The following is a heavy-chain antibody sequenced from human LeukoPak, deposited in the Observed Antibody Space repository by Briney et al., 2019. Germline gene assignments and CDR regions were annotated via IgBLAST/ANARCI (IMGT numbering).Heavy chain of an antibody. J-gene: IGHJ4*02. CDR3: AKDNIVVVVAATIHIDY. V-gene: IGHV3-23*01. D-gene: IGHD2-15*01. Sequence: GGSLRLSCAASGFTFRTYSMNWVRQAPGKGLEWVSTISGSGGSTYHADSVKGRFTISRDNSKNTLYLQMNFLRAEDTAIYYCAKDNIVVVVAATIHIDYWGQGTLVTVSS. CDR1: GFTFRTYS. CDR2: ISGSGGST.